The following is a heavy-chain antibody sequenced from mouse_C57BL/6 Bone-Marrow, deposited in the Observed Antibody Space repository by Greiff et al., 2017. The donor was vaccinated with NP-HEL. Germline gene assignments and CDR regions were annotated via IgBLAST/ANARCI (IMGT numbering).Heavy chain of an antibody. Sequence: QVQLQQPGAELVRPGTSVKLSCKASGYTFTSYWMHWVKQRPGQGLEWIGVIDPSDSYTNYNQKFKGKATLTVDTSSSTAYMQLSSLTSEDSAVYYCARGRSTTTVVATPFAYWGQGTLVTVSA. CDR2: IDPSDSYT. CDR3: ARGRSTTTVVATPFAY. J-gene: IGHJ3*01. CDR1: GYTFTSYW. D-gene: IGHD1-1*01. V-gene: IGHV1-59*01.